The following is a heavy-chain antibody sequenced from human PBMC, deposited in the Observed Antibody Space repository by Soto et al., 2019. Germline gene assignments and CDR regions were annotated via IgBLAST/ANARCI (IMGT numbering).Heavy chain of an antibody. CDR2: IYHSGSI. Sequence: QVQLHESGPGLVKPSGTLSLTCAGSSGSISSSTWWSWVRQPPGEGLEWIGEIYHSGSINYNPSRASRDTISVNKSRNQCSLKLSSVTAADTAVYYCERRSPRGDHFDYWGQGTLVTVSS. D-gene: IGHD3-10*01. CDR1: SGSISSSTW. CDR3: ERRSPRGDHFDY. V-gene: IGHV4-4*02. J-gene: IGHJ4*02.